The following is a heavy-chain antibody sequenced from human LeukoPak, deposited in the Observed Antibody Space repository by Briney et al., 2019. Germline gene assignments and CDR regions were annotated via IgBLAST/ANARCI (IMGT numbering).Heavy chain of an antibody. V-gene: IGHV3-53*01. J-gene: IGHJ2*01. CDR3: ARDFYGSGSHRYFDL. CDR2: IYSGGTT. D-gene: IGHD3-10*01. Sequence: GGSLRLSCAASGFTFSNAWMSWVRQAPGKGLEWVSVIYSGGTTHYADSVRGRFTISRDNSKNTLYLQMNSLRAEDTAVYYCARDFYGSGSHRYFDLWGRGTLVTVSS. CDR1: GFTFSNAW.